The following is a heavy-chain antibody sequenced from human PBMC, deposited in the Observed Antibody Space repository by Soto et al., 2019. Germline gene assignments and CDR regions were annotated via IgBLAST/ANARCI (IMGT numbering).Heavy chain of an antibody. D-gene: IGHD6-19*01. Sequence: SVKVSCTASGGTFSSYPIAWVRQAPGQGLEWMGEIIPIFGTVNYAQKFQGRVTITADESTSTAYMELSSLRSEDTAVYYCARFSGWSSYVDYWGQGTLVTVSS. CDR3: ARFSGWSSYVDY. J-gene: IGHJ4*02. CDR2: IIPIFGTV. CDR1: GGTFSSYP. V-gene: IGHV1-69*01.